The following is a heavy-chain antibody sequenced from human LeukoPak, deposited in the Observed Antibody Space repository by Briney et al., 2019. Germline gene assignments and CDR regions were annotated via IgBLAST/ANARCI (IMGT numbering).Heavy chain of an antibody. CDR2: INPSGDSI. Sequence: ASVKVSCKASGYTFTSYYMHWVRQAPGQGLEWMGIINPSGDSISYAQKFHGRVTMTRDTSTSTVYMELSSLRSEDTAVYYCARETGQQLAPFDYWGQGTLVTVSS. CDR1: GYTFTSYY. CDR3: ARETGQQLAPFDY. V-gene: IGHV1-46*01. J-gene: IGHJ4*02. D-gene: IGHD6-13*01.